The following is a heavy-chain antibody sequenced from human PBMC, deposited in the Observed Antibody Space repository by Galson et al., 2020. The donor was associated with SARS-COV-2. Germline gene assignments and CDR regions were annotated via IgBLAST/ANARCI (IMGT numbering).Heavy chain of an antibody. CDR3: ARDGGGYCTGGVCQAHYYYGMDV. V-gene: IGHV4-61*02. Sequence: SETLSLTCTVSGGSISSGSYYWSWIRQPAGKGLEWIGRIYTSGSTNYNPSLKSRVTISVDTSKNQFSLKLSSVTAADTAVYYCARDGGGYCTGGVCQAHYYYGMDVWGQGTTVTVSS. CDR2: IYTSGST. D-gene: IGHD2-8*02. CDR1: GGSISSGSYY. J-gene: IGHJ6*02.